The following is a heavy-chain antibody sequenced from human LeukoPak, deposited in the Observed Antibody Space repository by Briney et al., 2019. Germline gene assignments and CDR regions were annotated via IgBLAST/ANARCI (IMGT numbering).Heavy chain of an antibody. V-gene: IGHV3-33*01. Sequence: GRSLRLSCAASGFTFSSYGMHWVRQAPGKGLEWVAVIWYDGSNKYYADSVKGRFTISRDNAKNSLYLQMNSLRAEDTAVYYCARDHHPFTAWGQGALVTVSS. CDR1: GFTFSSYG. CDR3: ARDHHPFTA. CDR2: IWYDGSNK. J-gene: IGHJ4*02. D-gene: IGHD5-18*01.